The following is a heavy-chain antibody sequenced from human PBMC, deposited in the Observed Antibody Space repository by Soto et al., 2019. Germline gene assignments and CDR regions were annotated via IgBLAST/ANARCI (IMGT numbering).Heavy chain of an antibody. J-gene: IGHJ4*02. CDR3: ARGRDIALPGGFDY. Sequence: QVQLQASGPGLVKPSETLSLTCTVSGGSISSYYWSWIRQPPGKGLEWIGYIYYSGSTNYNPSLKRRVTIAVDTSKNQSSLKLSSVTAADTAVYYCARGRDIALPGGFDYWGQGTLVTVSS. CDR1: GGSISSYY. D-gene: IGHD6-19*01. CDR2: IYYSGST. V-gene: IGHV4-59*01.